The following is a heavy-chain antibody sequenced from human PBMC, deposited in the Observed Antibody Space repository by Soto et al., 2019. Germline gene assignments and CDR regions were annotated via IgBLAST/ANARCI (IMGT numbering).Heavy chain of an antibody. CDR2: INARDSDT. Sequence: GESLKIPFKGSGYSFTTYWVGWVRQMPGKGLEWMGIINARDSDTRYSPSFQGQVTISADKSINTAYLQWSSLKASDTAMYYCARPGSSSSDYWGQGTLVTVSS. J-gene: IGHJ4*02. CDR1: GYSFTTYW. V-gene: IGHV5-51*01. CDR3: ARPGSSSSDY. D-gene: IGHD6-6*01.